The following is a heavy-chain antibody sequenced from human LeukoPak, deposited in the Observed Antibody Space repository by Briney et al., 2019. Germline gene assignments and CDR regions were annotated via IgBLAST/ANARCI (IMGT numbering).Heavy chain of an antibody. CDR2: IYYSGST. V-gene: IGHV4-31*03. Sequence: PSQTLSLTCTVSGGSISSGGYYWSWIRQHPGKGLEWIGYIYYSGSTYYNPSLKSRVTISVDTSKNQFSLKLSSVTAADTAVYYCATSTTVTTLLDYWGQGTLVTVSS. J-gene: IGHJ4*02. D-gene: IGHD4-17*01. CDR3: ATSTTVTTLLDY. CDR1: GGSISSGGYY.